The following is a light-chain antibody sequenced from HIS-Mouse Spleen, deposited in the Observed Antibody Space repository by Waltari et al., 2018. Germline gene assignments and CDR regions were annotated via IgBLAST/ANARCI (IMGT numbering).Light chain of an antibody. CDR1: SSDGGGYNY. J-gene: IGLJ2*01. Sequence: QSALTQPASVSGSPGQSIPISCTGTSSDGGGYNYFSWYQQHPGKAPKLMIYEVSNRPSGVSNRFSGSKSGNTASLTISGLQAEDEADYYCSSYTSSSPYVVFGGGTKLTVL. V-gene: IGLV2-14*01. CDR3: SSYTSSSPYVV. CDR2: EVS.